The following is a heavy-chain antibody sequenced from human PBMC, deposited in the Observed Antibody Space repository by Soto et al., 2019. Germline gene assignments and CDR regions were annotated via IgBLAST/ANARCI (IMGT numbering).Heavy chain of an antibody. Sequence: EVQLLESGGGLEQPGGSLRLSCAASGFTFGDYAMNWVRQAPGKELEWVSSISFDGRATFYADSVKGRFTISRDNSKKSLYLQVNSLRADDTAIYYCAKENTRMGFYGLDVWGQGTTVTVSS. CDR1: GFTFGDYA. V-gene: IGHV3-23*01. D-gene: IGHD2-2*01. CDR2: ISFDGRAT. J-gene: IGHJ6*02. CDR3: AKENTRMGFYGLDV.